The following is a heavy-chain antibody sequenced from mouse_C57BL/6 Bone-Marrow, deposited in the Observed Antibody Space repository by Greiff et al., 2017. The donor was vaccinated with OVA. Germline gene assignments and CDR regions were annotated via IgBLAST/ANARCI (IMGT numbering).Heavy chain of an antibody. D-gene: IGHD2-4*01. V-gene: IGHV1-64*01. CDR2: IHPNSGST. CDR1: GYTFTSYW. Sequence: QVQLQQPGAELEKPGASVKLSCKASGYTFTSYWMHWVKQRPGQGLEWIGMIHPNSGSTNYNEKFKSKATLTVDKSSSTAYMQLSSLTSEDSAVYYCARGYDYEGYFDVWGTGTTVTVSS. CDR3: ARGYDYEGYFDV. J-gene: IGHJ1*03.